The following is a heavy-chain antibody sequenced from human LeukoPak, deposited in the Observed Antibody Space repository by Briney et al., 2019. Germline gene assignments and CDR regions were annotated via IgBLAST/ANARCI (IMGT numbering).Heavy chain of an antibody. CDR3: ARELDDYSNYDRWFDP. D-gene: IGHD4-11*01. CDR2: IYYSGST. V-gene: IGHV4-59*01. J-gene: IGHJ5*02. Sequence: PSETLSLTCTVSGGSISSYYWSWLRQPPGKGLEWIGYIYYSGSTNYNPSLKSRVTISVDTSKNQFSLKLSSVTAADTAVYYCARELDDYSNYDRWFDPWGQGTLVTVSS. CDR1: GGSISSYY.